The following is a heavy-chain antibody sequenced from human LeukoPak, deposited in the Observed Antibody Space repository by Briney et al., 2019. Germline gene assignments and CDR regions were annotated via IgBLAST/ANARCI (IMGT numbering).Heavy chain of an antibody. CDR2: INHNGST. D-gene: IGHD4-23*01. CDR3: ARGRDYYGGNLNFDY. J-gene: IGHJ4*02. V-gene: IGHV4-34*01. Sequence: SETLSLTCAVYGGSFSGYYWSWIRQPPGKGLEWIGEINHNGSTNYHPSLKSRVTITVDTSKDQFSLKLSSVTAADTAVYYCARGRDYYGGNLNFDYWGQGTLVTV. CDR1: GGSFSGYY.